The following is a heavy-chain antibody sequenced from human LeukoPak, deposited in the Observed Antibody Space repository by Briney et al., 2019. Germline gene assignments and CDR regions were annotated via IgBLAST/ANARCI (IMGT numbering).Heavy chain of an antibody. V-gene: IGHV1-18*01. J-gene: IGHJ4*02. CDR2: ISASNGDT. Sequence: ASVKVSCKASGYTFTSYGISWVRQAPGQGLEWMGWISASNGDTYYARNFQGRVTMTTDTSASTAYLELRSLRADDTAVYYCALTRGDTAMGYYFDYWGQGTLVTVSS. D-gene: IGHD5-18*01. CDR3: ALTRGDTAMGYYFDY. CDR1: GYTFTSYG.